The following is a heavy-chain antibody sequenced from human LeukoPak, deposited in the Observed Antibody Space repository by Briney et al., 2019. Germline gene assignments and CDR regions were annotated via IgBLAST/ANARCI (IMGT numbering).Heavy chain of an antibody. CDR1: GGSIRSYY. CDR3: VITRKWAFDI. CDR2: IYYSGTT. Sequence: SETLSLTCTVSGGSIRSYYWSWMRQPPGKGLEWIGYIYYSGTTNSNLSLKSRVTISVDTSKNQFSLNLSSVTAADTAVYYCVITRKWAFDIWGQGTMVTVSP. V-gene: IGHV4-59*03. J-gene: IGHJ3*02. D-gene: IGHD1-14*01.